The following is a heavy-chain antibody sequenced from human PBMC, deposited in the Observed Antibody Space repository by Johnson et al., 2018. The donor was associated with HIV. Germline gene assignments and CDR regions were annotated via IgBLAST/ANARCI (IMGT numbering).Heavy chain of an antibody. CDR2: GSNK. D-gene: IGHD3-16*01. V-gene: IGHV3-11*04. J-gene: IGHJ3*02. Sequence: GSNKYYADSVKGRFTISRDNAKNSLYLQMNSLRAEDTAVYYCARVGGYAFDIWGQGTMVTVSS. CDR3: ARVGGYAFDI.